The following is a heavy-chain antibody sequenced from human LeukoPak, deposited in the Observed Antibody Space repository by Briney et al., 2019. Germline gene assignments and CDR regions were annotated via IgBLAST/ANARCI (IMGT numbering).Heavy chain of an antibody. CDR1: GYTFTSYG. CDR3: ARFVMSGYSYGSYYFDY. Sequence: SVKVSCKASGYTFTSYGISWVRQAPGQGLEWMGGIIPIFGTANYAQKFQGRVTITADESTSTAYMELRSLRSDDTAVYYCARFVMSGYSYGSYYFDYWGQGTLVTVSS. J-gene: IGHJ4*02. V-gene: IGHV1-69*13. CDR2: IIPIFGTA. D-gene: IGHD5-18*01.